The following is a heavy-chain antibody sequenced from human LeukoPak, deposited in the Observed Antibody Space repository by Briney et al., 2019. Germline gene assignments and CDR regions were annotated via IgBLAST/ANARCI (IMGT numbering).Heavy chain of an antibody. D-gene: IGHD1-7*01. Sequence: GGSLRLSCAASGFSFSDYGMDWVCQAPGKGLEWVSFIRYDGTGQYYADSVKGRLTISRDNSKNMLYLQLNSVRPDDTAVYYCARGNSNGFDIWGQGTMVTVSS. CDR3: ARGNSNGFDI. CDR1: GFSFSDYG. CDR2: IRYDGTGQ. V-gene: IGHV3-30*02. J-gene: IGHJ3*02.